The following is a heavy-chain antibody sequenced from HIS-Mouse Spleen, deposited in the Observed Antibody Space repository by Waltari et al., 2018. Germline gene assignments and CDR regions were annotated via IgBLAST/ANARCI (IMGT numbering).Heavy chain of an antibody. V-gene: IGHV4-39*07. CDR3: ARARITMVRGAKYYFDY. CDR2: IYYSGST. Sequence: QLQLQESGPGLVKPSETLSLTCTVSGGSISSSSYYWGWLRQPPGKGLEWIGSIYYSGSTYYNPSLKSRVTISVDTSKNQFSLKLSSVTAADTAVYYCARARITMVRGAKYYFDYWGQGTLVTVSS. CDR1: GGSISSSSYY. D-gene: IGHD3-10*01. J-gene: IGHJ4*02.